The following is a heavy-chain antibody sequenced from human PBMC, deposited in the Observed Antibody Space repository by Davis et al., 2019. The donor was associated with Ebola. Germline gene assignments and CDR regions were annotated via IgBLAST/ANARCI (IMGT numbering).Heavy chain of an antibody. CDR1: GDSIKNTHW. D-gene: IGHD3-10*01. V-gene: IGHV4-28*01. J-gene: IGHJ6*04. Sequence: MPSETLSLTCAVSGDSIKNTHWWGWVRQSPGKELEWIGYIYSGGSAYYNPSLKSRVTISIDTSKSQFSLNLRSVTAADTAVYYCARRAGLQYYYGMDVWGKGTTVSISS. CDR2: IYSGGSA. CDR3: ARRAGLQYYYGMDV.